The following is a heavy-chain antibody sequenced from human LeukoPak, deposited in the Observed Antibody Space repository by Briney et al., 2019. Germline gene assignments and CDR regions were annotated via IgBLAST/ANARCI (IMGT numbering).Heavy chain of an antibody. CDR3: AKVGLGNTAIHI. V-gene: IGHV1-8*01. CDR1: GYTFPNYD. D-gene: IGHD3/OR15-3a*01. CDR2: MNFNSGNT. J-gene: IGHJ3*02. Sequence: ASVKVSCKASGYTFPNYDINWVRQATGQGLEWMGWMNFNSGNTGYAQKFQGRVTMTRNTAISTIYMELSSLKSEDTAIYYCAKVGLGNTAIHIWGQGTMVTVSS.